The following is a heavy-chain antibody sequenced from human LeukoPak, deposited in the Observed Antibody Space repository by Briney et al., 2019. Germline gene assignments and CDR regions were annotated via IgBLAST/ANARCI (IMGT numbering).Heavy chain of an antibody. Sequence: GGSLRLSCAASGFSFSTYWMNWVRQAPGKGLEWVANIKQDGSEKYYVDSVKGRFTISRDNAKNSLYLQMNSLRAEDTAVYYCARDVWGSSWAYYFDYWGQGTLVTVSS. CDR3: ARDVWGSSWAYYFDY. J-gene: IGHJ4*02. CDR2: IKQDGSEK. CDR1: GFSFSTYW. V-gene: IGHV3-7*01. D-gene: IGHD6-13*01.